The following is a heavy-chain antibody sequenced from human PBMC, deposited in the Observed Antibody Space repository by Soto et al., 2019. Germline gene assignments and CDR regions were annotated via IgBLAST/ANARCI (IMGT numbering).Heavy chain of an antibody. Sequence: VASVKVSCKASGYTFTGYYMHWVRQAPGQGLEWMGWINPNSGGTNYAQKLQGRVTMTTDTSTSTAYMELRSLRSDDTAVYYCARSVGLRHAMDVWGQGTTVTVSS. J-gene: IGHJ6*02. CDR1: GYTFTGYY. CDR2: INPNSGGT. D-gene: IGHD4-17*01. V-gene: IGHV1-2*02. CDR3: ARSVGLRHAMDV.